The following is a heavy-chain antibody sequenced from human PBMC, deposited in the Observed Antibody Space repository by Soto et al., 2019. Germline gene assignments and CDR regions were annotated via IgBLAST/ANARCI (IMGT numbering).Heavy chain of an antibody. J-gene: IGHJ2*01. CDR3: ARKVSGSTGRPDLWYFDL. Sequence: EVQLLDSGGGLVQPGGSLRLSCAASGFTFSGYALTWVRQAPGKGLEWVSAIRGGGDATFYADSLKGRFTISRDNSKNTLYLQMNTLRAEDTAVYYCARKVSGSTGRPDLWYFDLWGRGTLVTVSS. CDR2: IRGGGDAT. V-gene: IGHV3-23*01. CDR1: GFTFSGYA. D-gene: IGHD3-10*01.